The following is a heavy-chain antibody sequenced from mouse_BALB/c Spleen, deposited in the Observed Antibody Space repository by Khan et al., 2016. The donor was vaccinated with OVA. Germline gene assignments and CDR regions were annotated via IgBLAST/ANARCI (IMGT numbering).Heavy chain of an antibody. CDR1: GYTFTNYW. CDR3: ARVPRSNEVFFAY. V-gene: IGHV1-63*02. CDR2: IFPGGAYT. D-gene: IGHD2-10*02. J-gene: IGHJ2*01. Sequence: VQLQQSGAELVRPGTSVKISCKASGYTFTNYWLGWVKQRPGQGLEWIGDIFPGGAYTNCNEKFKGKASLTADTFSSTAYMQLSSLTSEDTAVYFCARVPRSNEVFFAYWGQGPPLPVPS.